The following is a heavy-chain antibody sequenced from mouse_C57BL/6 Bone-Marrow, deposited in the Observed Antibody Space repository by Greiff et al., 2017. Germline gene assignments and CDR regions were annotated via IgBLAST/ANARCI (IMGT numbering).Heavy chain of an antibody. V-gene: IGHV5-16*01. CDR2: INYDGSST. CDR1: GFTFSDYY. D-gene: IGHD1-1*01. Sequence: EVQLQESEGGLVQPGSSMKLSCTASGFTFSDYYMAWVRQVPEKGLEWVANINYDGSSTYYLDSLKSRFIISRDNAKNIIYLQMSSLESEDTATYDCTREYYAFDYWGQGTTLTVSS. CDR3: TREYYAFDY. J-gene: IGHJ2*01.